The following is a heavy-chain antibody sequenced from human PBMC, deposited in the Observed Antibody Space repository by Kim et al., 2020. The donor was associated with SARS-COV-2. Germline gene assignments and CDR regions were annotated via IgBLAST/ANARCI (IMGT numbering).Heavy chain of an antibody. CDR2: IYYSGST. CDR3: ATWTLGGFDY. J-gene: IGHJ4*02. D-gene: IGHD1-1*01. Sequence: SETLSLTCTVSGGSISSYYWSWIRQPPGKGLEWIGYIYYSGSTNYNPSLKSRVTISVDTSKNQFSLKLSSVTAADTAVYYCATWTLGGFDYWGQGTLVTVSS. CDR1: GGSISSYY. V-gene: IGHV4-59*13.